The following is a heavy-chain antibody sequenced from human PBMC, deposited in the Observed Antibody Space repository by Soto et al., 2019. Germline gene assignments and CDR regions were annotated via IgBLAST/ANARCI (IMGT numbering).Heavy chain of an antibody. CDR3: ARVLYVSGSPLYAVDI. CDR2: INAGNGNT. D-gene: IGHD3-10*01. V-gene: IGHV1-3*01. CDR1: GYTFTSYA. Sequence: QVQLVQSGAEVKKPGASVKVSCKASGYTFTSYAMHWVRQAPGQRLEWMGWINAGNGNTKYSERFQGRVSIYRDTSASTAYMELSSLRSEDTAVYYCARVLYVSGSPLYAVDIWGQGTMVTVSS. J-gene: IGHJ3*02.